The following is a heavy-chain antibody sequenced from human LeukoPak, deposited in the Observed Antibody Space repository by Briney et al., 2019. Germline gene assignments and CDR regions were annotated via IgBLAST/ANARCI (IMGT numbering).Heavy chain of an antibody. CDR2: IYTSGST. V-gene: IGHV4-4*07. D-gene: IGHD4-11*01. J-gene: IGHJ3*02. CDR1: GGSISSYY. Sequence: SETLSLTCTVPGGSISSYYWSWIRQPAGKGLEWIGRIYTSGSTSYNPSLKGRVTMSRDTSKNQLSLKLSSVTAADTAVYYCARDLASYSIYSDAFDIWGQGTMVTVSS. CDR3: ARDLASYSIYSDAFDI.